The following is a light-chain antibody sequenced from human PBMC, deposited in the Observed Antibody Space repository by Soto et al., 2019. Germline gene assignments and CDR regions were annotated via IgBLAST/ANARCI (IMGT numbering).Light chain of an antibody. CDR1: SSDVGAYNY. Sequence: QSASVSGSPGQSITISCTGTSSDVGAYNYVSWYQRHPAKAPKLMIYDVSNRPSGVSNRFSGSKSGNTASLTISGLQAEDEADYYCSSYTSNSTLVFGGGTKVTVL. J-gene: IGLJ2*01. CDR3: SSYTSNSTLV. CDR2: DVS. V-gene: IGLV2-14*01.